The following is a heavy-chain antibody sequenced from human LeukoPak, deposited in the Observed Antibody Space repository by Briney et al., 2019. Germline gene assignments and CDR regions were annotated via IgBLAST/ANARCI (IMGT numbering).Heavy chain of an antibody. J-gene: IGHJ5*02. Sequence: SETLSLTCTVSGGSISSSSYYWGWIRRPPGKGLDCIGSIYYSGSTYYNPALKSRVTISVDTTKNQFSLKLRSVTAADTAVYYCARRVGIVVVPAAILWFHPWGQGTPVPVSS. CDR1: GGSISSSSYY. CDR3: ARRVGIVVVPAAILWFHP. CDR2: IYYSGST. V-gene: IGHV4-39*01. D-gene: IGHD2-2*01.